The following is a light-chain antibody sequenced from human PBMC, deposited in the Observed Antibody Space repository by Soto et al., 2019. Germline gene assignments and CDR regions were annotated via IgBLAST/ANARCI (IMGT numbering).Light chain of an antibody. CDR2: EVN. V-gene: IGLV2-14*03. CDR1: SSDVGGYNY. J-gene: IGLJ1*01. CDR3: SSYTSTTTRV. Sequence: QSVLTQPASVSGSPGQSITISCTGTSSDVGGYNYVSWYQQHPGKGPKLMIYEVNNRPSGVSNRFSGSKSGNTATLTISGLQAEDEADYYCSSYTSTTTRVFGTGTKSPS.